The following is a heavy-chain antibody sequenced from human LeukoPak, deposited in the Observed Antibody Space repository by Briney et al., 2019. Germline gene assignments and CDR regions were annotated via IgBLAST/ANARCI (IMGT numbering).Heavy chain of an antibody. D-gene: IGHD3-22*01. J-gene: IGHJ3*02. Sequence: EASVKVSCKASGYTFTRYYMHWVRQAPGQGLEWMGIINPSGGNTNYAQKFQGRVTMTRDMSTSTVYMELSSLRSEDTAVYYCARERSSGYNDAFDIWGQETMVTVSS. CDR3: ARERSSGYNDAFDI. V-gene: IGHV1-46*01. CDR2: INPSGGNT. CDR1: GYTFTRYY.